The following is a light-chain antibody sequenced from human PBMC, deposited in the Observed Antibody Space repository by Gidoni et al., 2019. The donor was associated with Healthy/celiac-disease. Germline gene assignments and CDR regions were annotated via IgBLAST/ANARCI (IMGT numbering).Light chain of an antibody. CDR2: SAS. J-gene: IGKJ1*01. CDR3: KQSYRTPPWT. CDR1: QSISSY. V-gene: IGKV1-39*01. Sequence: DIQMTQSPSSLSASVGDRVTIPCRASQSISSYLNWYQQKPGKAPKLLIYSASSLQSGVPSRFSGSGSGTDFTLNISSLQPEDFATYYCKQSYRTPPWTFGQGTKVEIK.